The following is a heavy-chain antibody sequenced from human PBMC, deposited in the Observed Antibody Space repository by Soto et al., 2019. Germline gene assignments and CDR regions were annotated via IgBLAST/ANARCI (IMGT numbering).Heavy chain of an antibody. CDR3: TTRLAVAGTWGMDV. CDR1: GFTFGDYA. J-gene: IGHJ6*02. Sequence: GGSLRRSCTASGFTFGDYAMSWFRQAPGKGLEWVGFIRSKAYGGTTEYAASVKGRFTISRDDSKSIAYLQMNSLKTEDTAVYYCTTRLAVAGTWGMDVWGQGTTVTV. D-gene: IGHD6-19*01. V-gene: IGHV3-49*03. CDR2: IRSKAYGGTT.